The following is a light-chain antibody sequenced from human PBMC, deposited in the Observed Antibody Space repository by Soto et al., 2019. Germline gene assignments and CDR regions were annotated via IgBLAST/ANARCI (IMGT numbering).Light chain of an antibody. V-gene: IGLV1-51*01. CDR2: DNN. J-gene: IGLJ3*02. CDR3: GTWDSSLNVGV. Sequence: QSVLTQPPSVSAAPGQKVTISCSGSNSNLGNNYVSWYQQLPGTAPKLLIYDNNKRPSGIPDRFSGSKSGTSATLDIAGLQTGDEADYYCGTWDSSLNVGVFGGGTKLTVL. CDR1: NSNLGNNY.